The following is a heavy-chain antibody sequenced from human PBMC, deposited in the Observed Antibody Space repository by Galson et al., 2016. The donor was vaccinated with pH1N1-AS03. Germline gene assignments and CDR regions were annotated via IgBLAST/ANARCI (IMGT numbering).Heavy chain of an antibody. CDR1: GFKFETYS. CDR3: ARVSSSGWYGNEDALDK. V-gene: IGHV3-30*14. D-gene: IGHD6-19*01. CDR2: VSHDGGNR. Sequence: ASGFKFETYSMHWVRQAPGKGLDWLSIVSHDGGNRNYADSVKGRFTISRDNSKNTLFLQMNNLRVEDTAVYYCARVSSSGWYGNEDALDKWGPGTLVTVSS. J-gene: IGHJ3*02.